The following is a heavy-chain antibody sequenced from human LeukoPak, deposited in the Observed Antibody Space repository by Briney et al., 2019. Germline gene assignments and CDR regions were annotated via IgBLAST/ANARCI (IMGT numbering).Heavy chain of an antibody. CDR2: MYCSGSA. Sequence: PSETLSLTCTVSGVSISRYYWSWIRQSPGKGLEWIGYMYCSGSASYNPSLESRVTISVDTSKNHLSLRLTSVTAADTAVYYCARGGAFRDVVDDDFDFWGQGTLVTVSS. D-gene: IGHD3-3*02. CDR3: ARGGAFRDVVDDDFDF. CDR1: GVSISRYY. V-gene: IGHV4-59*08. J-gene: IGHJ4*02.